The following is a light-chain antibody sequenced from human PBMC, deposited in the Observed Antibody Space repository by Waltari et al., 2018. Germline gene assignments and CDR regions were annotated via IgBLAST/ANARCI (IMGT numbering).Light chain of an antibody. CDR2: WAS. V-gene: IGKV4-1*01. J-gene: IGKJ5*01. CDR3: QQCYDVPIT. Sequence: DIVMTQSPDSLAVSLGERATINCKSSQSVFYSSDNKNYLVWDQQKPGQPPKVLIYWASSRESGVPERFSGSGSGTDFTLHISSLQAEDVAVYYCQQCYDVPITFGQGTRLEIK. CDR1: QSVFYSSDNKNY.